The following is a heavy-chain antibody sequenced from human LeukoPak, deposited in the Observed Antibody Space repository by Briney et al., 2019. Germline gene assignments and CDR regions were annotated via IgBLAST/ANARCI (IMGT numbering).Heavy chain of an antibody. CDR2: ISGSGDTT. Sequence: GGSLRLSCAASGFTFSTYAMSWVRQAPGKGLEWVSAISGSGDTTYYADSVKGRFTISRDNSKNMLYLQLNSLRAEDTAVYYCAESAAGTWLHYWGQGTLVTVSS. CDR1: GFTFSTYA. V-gene: IGHV3-23*01. J-gene: IGHJ4*02. CDR3: AESAAGTWLHY. D-gene: IGHD6-13*01.